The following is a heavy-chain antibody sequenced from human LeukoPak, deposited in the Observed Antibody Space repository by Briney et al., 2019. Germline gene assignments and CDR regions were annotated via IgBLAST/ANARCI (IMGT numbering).Heavy chain of an antibody. CDR2: ISSSSSYI. CDR1: GFTFSSYS. V-gene: IGHV3-21*01. D-gene: IGHD3-22*01. Sequence: PGGSLRLSCAASGFTFSSYSMNWVRQAPGKGLEWVSSISSSSSYIYYADSVKGRFTISRDNAKNSLYLQMNSLRAEDTAVYYCARDLGYYYDSSGYYRTTTDYWGQGTLVTVSS. J-gene: IGHJ4*02. CDR3: ARDLGYYYDSSGYYRTTTDY.